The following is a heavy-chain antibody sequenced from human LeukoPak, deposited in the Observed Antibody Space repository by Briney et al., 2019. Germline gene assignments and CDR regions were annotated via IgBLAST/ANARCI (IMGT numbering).Heavy chain of an antibody. CDR3: ARRAAAGTFDY. CDR1: GYTFTGYY. V-gene: IGHV1-46*01. D-gene: IGHD6-13*01. CDR2: MNPSGGST. J-gene: IGHJ4*02. Sequence: ASVKVSCKASGYTFTGYYMHWVRRAPGQGLEWMGIMNPSGGSTSYAQKFQGRVTMTRDMSTSTVYMELSSLRSEDTAVYYCARRAAAGTFDYWGQGTLVTVSS.